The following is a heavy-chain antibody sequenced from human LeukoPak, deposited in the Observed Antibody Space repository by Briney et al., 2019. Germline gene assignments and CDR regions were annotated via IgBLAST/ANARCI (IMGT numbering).Heavy chain of an antibody. CDR3: ARARSGWPRNWFDP. CDR2: INAGNGDT. CDR1: GYTFTSYG. Sequence: GASVKVSCKASGYTFTSYGISWVRQAPGQRLEWMGWINAGNGDTKYSQKFQGRVTITRDTSASTAYMELSSLRSEDTAVYYCARARSGWPRNWFDPWDQGTLVTVSS. D-gene: IGHD6-19*01. J-gene: IGHJ5*02. V-gene: IGHV1-3*01.